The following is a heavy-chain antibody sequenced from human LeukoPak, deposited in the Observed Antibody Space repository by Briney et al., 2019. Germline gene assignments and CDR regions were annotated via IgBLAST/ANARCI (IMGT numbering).Heavy chain of an antibody. V-gene: IGHV1-18*01. Sequence: ASVKVSCKASGYTFTNYGISWVRQAPGLGLERMGIIRPIADTTTYSQKFQGRVTMTTDTSTSTAYMELRSLRSDDTAVYYCARDRPYYDILTGYYYYMDVWGKGTTVTVSS. CDR3: ARDRPYYDILTGYYYYMDV. D-gene: IGHD3-9*01. CDR1: GYTFTNYG. CDR2: IRPIADTT. J-gene: IGHJ6*03.